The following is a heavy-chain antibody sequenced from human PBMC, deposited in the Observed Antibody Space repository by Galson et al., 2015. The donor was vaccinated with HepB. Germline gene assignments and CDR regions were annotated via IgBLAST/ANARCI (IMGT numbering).Heavy chain of an antibody. CDR3: ARDLFYGRSPLDF. D-gene: IGHD2/OR15-2a*01. J-gene: IGHJ4*02. CDR1: GYIFTDYY. Sequence: SVKVSCKASGYIFTDYYIHWVRQAPGQGPEWMGIIDPSGDSADYAQKFQGRVTMSRDTSTSTVYLDLSSLRSEDTAVYYCARDLFYGRSPLDFWGQGTLVTVSS. CDR2: IDPSGDSA. V-gene: IGHV1-46*01.